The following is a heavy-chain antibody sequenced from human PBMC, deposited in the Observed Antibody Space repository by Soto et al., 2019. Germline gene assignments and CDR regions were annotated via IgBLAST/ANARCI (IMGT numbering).Heavy chain of an antibody. D-gene: IGHD4-4*01. V-gene: IGHV6-1*01. Sequence: PSQTLSLTCAISGDSISSNSAAWNWIRQSPSRGFEWLGRTYYRSRWYHDYAVSVKSRIIISPDTSKNQVSLQLNSVTPDDTAVYYCASYRYDYWGQGTVVTVSS. CDR3: ASYRYDY. CDR2: TYYRSRWYH. J-gene: IGHJ4*02. CDR1: GDSISSNSAA.